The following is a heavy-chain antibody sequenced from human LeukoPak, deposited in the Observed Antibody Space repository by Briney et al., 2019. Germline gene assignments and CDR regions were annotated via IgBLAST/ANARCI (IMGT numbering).Heavy chain of an antibody. J-gene: IGHJ4*02. Sequence: ASQTLSLTCALSGDSVSSNSVSWDWIRQSPSRCLEWLGRTYYRSKCYYDYALSVKSRITVNPDTSKNQFSLQLNSVTPEDTAVYYCARDRPNSSGWTPLDYWGQGTLVTVSS. D-gene: IGHD6-19*01. CDR1: GDSVSSNSVS. CDR2: TYYRSKCYY. CDR3: ARDRPNSSGWTPLDY. V-gene: IGHV6-1*01.